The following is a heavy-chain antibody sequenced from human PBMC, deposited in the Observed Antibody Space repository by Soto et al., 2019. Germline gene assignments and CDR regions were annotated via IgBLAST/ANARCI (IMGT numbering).Heavy chain of an antibody. CDR3: ARTVGAAYYFDF. V-gene: IGHV4-4*07. CDR2: VYTSGST. Sequence: QVQLQESGPGLVKPSETLSLTCTVSGDSMTKYYWSWIRQPAGKGLEWIGRVYTSGSTNYTPSPMSRVTTSIDTSDKHCSLTLKSVTAADTAVYYCARTVGAAYYFDFWVQVALVTVSS. J-gene: IGHJ4*02. CDR1: GDSMTKYY. D-gene: IGHD1-26*01.